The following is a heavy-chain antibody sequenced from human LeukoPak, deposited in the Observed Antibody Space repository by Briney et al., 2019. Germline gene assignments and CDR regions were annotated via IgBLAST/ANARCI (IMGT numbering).Heavy chain of an antibody. J-gene: IGHJ4*02. V-gene: IGHV3-11*04. CDR2: ISSSGSTI. D-gene: IGHD6-6*01. CDR1: GFTFSDYY. Sequence: PGGSLRLSCAASGFTFSDYYMSWIRQAPGKGLEWVSYISSSGSTIYYADSVKGRFTISRDYAKNSLYLQMNSLRAEDTAVYYCARDPARTSAFDYWGQGTLVTVSS. CDR3: ARDPARTSAFDY.